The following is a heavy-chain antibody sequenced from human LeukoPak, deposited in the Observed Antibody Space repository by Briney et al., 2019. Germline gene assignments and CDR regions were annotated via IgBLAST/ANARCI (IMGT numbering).Heavy chain of an antibody. CDR3: ARDQWFYSSSWRAAFDI. Sequence: PSETLSLTCTVSGYSISSGYYWGWIRQPPGKGLEWIGTIYTSGSTNYNPSLKSRVTMSVDTSKNQFSLKLSSVTAADTAVYYCARDQWFYSSSWRAAFDIWGQGTMVTVSS. J-gene: IGHJ3*02. CDR2: IYTSGST. D-gene: IGHD6-13*01. V-gene: IGHV4-38-2*02. CDR1: GYSISSGYY.